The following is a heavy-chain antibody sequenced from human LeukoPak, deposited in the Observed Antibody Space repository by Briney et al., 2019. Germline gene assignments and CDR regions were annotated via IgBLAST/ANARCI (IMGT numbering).Heavy chain of an antibody. CDR2: ISAYNGNT. V-gene: IGHV1-18*01. CDR1: GYTFTSYA. CDR3: ASSLRYYYYYMDV. J-gene: IGHJ6*03. Sequence: VASVKVSCKASGYTFTSYAISWVRQAPGQGLEWMGWISAYNGNTNYAQKLQGRVTMTTDTSTSTAYMELRSLRSDDTAVYYCASSLRYYYYYMDVRGKGTTVTVSS.